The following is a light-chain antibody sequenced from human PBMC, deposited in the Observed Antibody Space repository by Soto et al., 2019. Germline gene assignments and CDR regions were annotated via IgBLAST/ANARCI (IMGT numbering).Light chain of an antibody. J-gene: IGKJ3*01. CDR3: QQYGSAPLFA. Sequence: EIVLTQTPGTLSLSPGERATLSCRASQSVSSNYLAWYQQKPGQAPRLLIYGASSRATGIPDRFSGSGSGTEFTLTISSLEPEDVGVYYCQQYGSAPLFAFGPGTEVELK. V-gene: IGKV3-20*01. CDR1: QSVSSNY. CDR2: GAS.